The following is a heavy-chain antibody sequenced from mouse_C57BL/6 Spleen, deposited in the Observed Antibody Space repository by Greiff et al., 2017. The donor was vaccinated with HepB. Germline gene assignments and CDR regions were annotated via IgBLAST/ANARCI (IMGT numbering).Heavy chain of an antibody. D-gene: IGHD1-1*01. CDR3: ARSDYYGSSHPWYFDV. V-gene: IGHV1-39*01. J-gene: IGHJ1*03. CDR2: INPNYGTT. Sequence: EVQLQHSGPELVKPGASVKISCKASGYSFTDYNMNWVKQSNGKSLEWIGVINPNYGTTSYNQKFKGKATLTVDQSSSTAYMQLNSLTYEDSAVYYCARSDYYGSSHPWYFDVWGTGTTVTVSS. CDR1: GYSFTDYN.